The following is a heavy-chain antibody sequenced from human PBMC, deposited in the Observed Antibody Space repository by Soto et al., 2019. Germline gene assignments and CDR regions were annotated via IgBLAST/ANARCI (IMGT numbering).Heavy chain of an antibody. CDR3: AVYSASSWFDP. D-gene: IGHD6-6*01. CDR1: GFSFSDYY. Sequence: QVQLVESGGGLVRPGGSLRLSCAASGFSFSDYYMSWIRQAPGRGLEWVSYISSSIDYTKYADSVKGRFTISRDNAKNTLYLQLNSLRAEDTAVYYCAVYSASSWFDPWGQGTLVTVSS. CDR2: ISSSIDYT. V-gene: IGHV3-11*06. J-gene: IGHJ5*02.